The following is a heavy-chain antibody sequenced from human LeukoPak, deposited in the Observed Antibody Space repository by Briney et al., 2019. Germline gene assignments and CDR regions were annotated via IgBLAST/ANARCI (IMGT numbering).Heavy chain of an antibody. Sequence: GGSLRLSCAASGFTFSDYYMSWIRQAPGKGLGWVSAISGSGGSTYYADSVKGRFTISRDNSKNTLYLQMNSLRAEDTAVYYCAKDANYYDSSGYYYWGQGTLVTVSS. V-gene: IGHV3-23*01. J-gene: IGHJ4*02. D-gene: IGHD3-22*01. CDR1: GFTFSDYY. CDR3: AKDANYYDSSGYYY. CDR2: ISGSGGST.